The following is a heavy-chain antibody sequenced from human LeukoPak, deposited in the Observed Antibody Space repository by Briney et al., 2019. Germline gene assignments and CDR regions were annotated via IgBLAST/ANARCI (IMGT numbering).Heavy chain of an antibody. J-gene: IGHJ4*02. D-gene: IGHD5-18*01. CDR1: GFTFSSYA. V-gene: IGHV3-23*01. CDR3: AKDPHTGYSFAY. Sequence: GGSLRLSCAASGFTFSSYAMSWVRQAPGKGLEWVSSLSGSGGSTYYADSVKGRFTISRDNSKNTLYLQMNSLRVEDTAVYYCAKDPHTGYSFAYWGQGTLVTVSS. CDR2: LSGSGGST.